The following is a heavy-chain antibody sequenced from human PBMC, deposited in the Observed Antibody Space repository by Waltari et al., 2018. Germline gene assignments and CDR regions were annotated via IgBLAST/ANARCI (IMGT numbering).Heavy chain of an antibody. D-gene: IGHD3-3*01. Sequence: QVQLQESGPGLVKPSQTLSLTCTGSGDSISGSDYYWSWIRQPPGRVLEWIGYIYYSENTYYNPSLKGRVTISGDTSKNQVSLKLSSVTAADTAVYYCARVGFWTNSYYMDVWGKGTTVTVSS. CDR1: GDSISGSDYY. CDR3: ARVGFWTNSYYMDV. J-gene: IGHJ6*03. CDR2: IYYSENT. V-gene: IGHV4-30-4*01.